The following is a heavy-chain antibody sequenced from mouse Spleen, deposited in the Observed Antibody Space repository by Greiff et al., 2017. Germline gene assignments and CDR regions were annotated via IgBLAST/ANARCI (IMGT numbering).Heavy chain of an antibody. D-gene: IGHD2-10*01. V-gene: IGHV5-17*01. Sequence: EVQLVESGGGLVKPGGSLKLSCAASGFTFSDYGMHWVRQAPEKGLEWVAYISSGSSTIYYADTVKGRFTISRDNAKNTLFLQMTSLRSEDTAMYYCARWESYYGNYVGAMDYWGQGTSVTVSS. CDR2: ISSGSSTI. J-gene: IGHJ4*01. CDR1: GFTFSDYG. CDR3: ARWESYYGNYVGAMDY.